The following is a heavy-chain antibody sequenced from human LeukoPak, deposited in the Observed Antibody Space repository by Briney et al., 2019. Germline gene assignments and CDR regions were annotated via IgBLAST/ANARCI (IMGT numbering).Heavy chain of an antibody. CDR2: INPNSGGT. V-gene: IGHV1-2*02. CDR3: ARDPVGTMISMDY. J-gene: IGHJ4*02. Sequence: ASVKVSCKASGYTFTCYYMHWVRQAPGQGLEWMGWINPNSGGTNYAQKFQGRVTMTRDTSISTAYMELSRLRSDDTAVYYCARDPVGTMISMDYWGQGTLVTVSS. CDR1: GYTFTCYY. D-gene: IGHD3-22*01.